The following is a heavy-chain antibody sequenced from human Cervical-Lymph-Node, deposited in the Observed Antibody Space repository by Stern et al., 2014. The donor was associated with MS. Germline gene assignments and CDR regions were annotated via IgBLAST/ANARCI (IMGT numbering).Heavy chain of an antibody. CDR2: ISPHTGGA. D-gene: IGHD6-13*01. J-gene: IGHJ6*02. CDR3: ATHGGSSFQMDV. V-gene: IGHV1-2*06. CDR1: GYSFTDFN. Sequence: VQLVASGAEVKKPGASVKVSCKASGYSFTDFNTHWVRQAPGQGLEWMGRISPHTGGARYAEKFQGRVTMTRDTSITTAYMELDRLTSDDTAVYYCATHGGSSFQMDVWGQGTTVTVSS.